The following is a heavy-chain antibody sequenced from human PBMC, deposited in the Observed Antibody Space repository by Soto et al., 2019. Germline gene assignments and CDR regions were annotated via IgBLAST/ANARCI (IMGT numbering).Heavy chain of an antibody. V-gene: IGHV3-23*01. CDR3: AKGQMTSVLRVATLFDY. Sequence: EVQLLESGGTLVQPGGSLRLSCAASRFDFSDYAMSWVRQAPGKGLEWVSTLRGSGGSTYYADSVKGRFTMSRDNSKKTLFLQMNSLRAEDTAVYYCAKGQMTSVLRVATLFDYWGQGTLVTVSS. CDR1: RFDFSDYA. J-gene: IGHJ4*02. CDR2: LRGSGGST. D-gene: IGHD4-17*01.